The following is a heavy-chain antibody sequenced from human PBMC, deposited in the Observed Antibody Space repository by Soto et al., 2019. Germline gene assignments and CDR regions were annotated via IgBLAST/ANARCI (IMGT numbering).Heavy chain of an antibody. J-gene: IGHJ3*02. CDR2: ISAYNGNT. CDR3: ARTMRFRLFAI. CDR1: GYTFTSYG. V-gene: IGHV1-18*01. Sequence: ASVKVSFKASGYTFTSYGISWVRQAPGQGLEGMGWISAYNGNTNYAQKLQGRGTMTTDTSTSTAYMELRSLRSDDTAVYYCARTMRFRLFAIWGQGTMVTVSS. D-gene: IGHD3-10*01.